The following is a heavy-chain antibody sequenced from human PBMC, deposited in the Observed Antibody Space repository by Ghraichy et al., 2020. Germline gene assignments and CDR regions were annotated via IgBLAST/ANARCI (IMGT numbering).Heavy chain of an antibody. CDR1: GFTFSAYG. CDR2: IRYDDTNK. CDR3: AKDISAWGEGVDS. V-gene: IGHV3-30*02. Sequence: GGSLRLSCTASGFTFSAYGMLWVRQAPGKGLEWLTFIRYDDTNKSYRDSVKGRFTISRDNSKNTLYLQMNSLTPDDTAVYFCAKDISAWGEGVDSWGQGTLVTVSS. J-gene: IGHJ4*02. D-gene: IGHD7-27*01.